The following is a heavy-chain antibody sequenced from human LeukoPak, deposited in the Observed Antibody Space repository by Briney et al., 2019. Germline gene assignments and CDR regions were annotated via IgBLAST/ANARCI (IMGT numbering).Heavy chain of an antibody. J-gene: IGHJ6*02. CDR2: ISSSSSYI. CDR3: AREYRFGIRAADYYGMDV. V-gene: IGHV3-21*01. Sequence: GGSLRLSCAASGFTFSSYSMNWVRQAPGKGLEWVSSISSSSSYIYYADSVKGRFTISRDNAKNSPYLQMNSLRDEDTAVYYCAREYRFGIRAADYYGMDVWGQGTTVTVSS. CDR1: GFTFSSYS. D-gene: IGHD3-10*01.